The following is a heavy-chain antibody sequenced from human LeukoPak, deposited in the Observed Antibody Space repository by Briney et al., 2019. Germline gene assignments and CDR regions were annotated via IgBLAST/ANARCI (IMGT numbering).Heavy chain of an antibody. CDR2: IIPILGIA. D-gene: IGHD1-26*01. V-gene: IGHV1-69*04. CDR1: GGTFSSYA. CDR3: AREDGGEQTGRAFDM. Sequence: ASVKVSCKASGGTFSSYAISWVRQAPGQGLEWMGRIIPILGIANYAQKFQGRVTITADKSTSTAYMELSSLRSEDTAVYYCAREDGGEQTGRAFDMWGQGTMVTVSS. J-gene: IGHJ3*02.